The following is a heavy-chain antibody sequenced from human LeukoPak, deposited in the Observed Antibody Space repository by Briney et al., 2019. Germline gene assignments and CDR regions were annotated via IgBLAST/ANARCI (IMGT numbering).Heavy chain of an antibody. CDR1: GYTFTSYD. CDR3: ARATYYYGSGSYYARNYYYYYMDV. V-gene: IGHV1-8*03. Sequence: ASVKVSCKASGYTFTSYDINWVRQATGQGLEWMGWMNPNSGNTGYAQKFQGRVTITRNTSISTAYMELSSLRSEDTAVYYCARATYYYGSGSYYARNYYYYYMDVWGKGTTVTVSS. J-gene: IGHJ6*03. CDR2: MNPNSGNT. D-gene: IGHD3-10*01.